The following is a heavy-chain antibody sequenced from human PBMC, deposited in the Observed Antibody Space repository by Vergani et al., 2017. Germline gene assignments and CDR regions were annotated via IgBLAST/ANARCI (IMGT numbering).Heavy chain of an antibody. CDR1: GFTFGDYA. V-gene: IGHV3-49*03. CDR3: TRVGGGSYYYDYMDV. Sequence: EVQLVESGGGLVQPGRSLRLSCTASGFTFGDYAMSWFRQAPGKGLEWVGFIRSKAYGGTTEYAASVKGRFTISRDDSKSIAYLQMNSLKTEDTAVYYCTRVGGGSYYYDYMDVWGKGTTVTVSS. CDR2: IRSKAYGGTT. D-gene: IGHD3-16*01. J-gene: IGHJ6*03.